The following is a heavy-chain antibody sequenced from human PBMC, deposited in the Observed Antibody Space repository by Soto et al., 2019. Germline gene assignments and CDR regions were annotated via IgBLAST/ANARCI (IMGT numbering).Heavy chain of an antibody. CDR3: ARAKGGYDPNPYYFDY. CDR1: GGTFSSYT. Sequence: QVQLVQSGAEVKKPGSSVKVSCKASGGTFSSYTISWVRQAPGQGLEWMGRIIPLLGIANYAQKFQGRVTITADKSTSTAYMELSSLRSEDTAVYYCARAKGGYDPNPYYFDYWGQGTLVTVSS. V-gene: IGHV1-69*02. D-gene: IGHD5-12*01. J-gene: IGHJ4*02. CDR2: IIPLLGIA.